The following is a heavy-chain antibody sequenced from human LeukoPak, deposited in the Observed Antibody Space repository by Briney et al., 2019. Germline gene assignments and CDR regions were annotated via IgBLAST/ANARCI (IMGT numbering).Heavy chain of an antibody. CDR2: IYTSGSA. CDR3: ARGLVGATGDQNFFDP. Sequence: PSETLSLTCSVSPDSFGNYYWSWIRLPAGKVLEWNGRIYTSGSATYNPSLKSRVTMSVDKSNIQFSLNLSSLTAVDTAVYYCARGLVGATGDQNFFDPWGQGTLVTVSS. J-gene: IGHJ5*02. CDR1: PDSFGNYY. D-gene: IGHD1-26*01. V-gene: IGHV4-4*07.